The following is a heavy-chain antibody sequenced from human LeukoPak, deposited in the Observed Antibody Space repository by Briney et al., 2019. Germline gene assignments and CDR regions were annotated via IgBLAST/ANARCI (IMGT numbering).Heavy chain of an antibody. CDR3: AKASGSGLYSSIDY. CDR2: INWNSGII. Sequence: GGSLRLSCAASGFTFSSYSMNWVRQAPGKGLEWVSGINWNSGIIVYADSVKGRFTISRDNAKNSLYLQMNTLRPEDMALYYCAKASGSGLYSSIDYWGQGTLVTVSS. D-gene: IGHD6-19*01. CDR1: GFTFSSYS. J-gene: IGHJ4*02. V-gene: IGHV3-9*03.